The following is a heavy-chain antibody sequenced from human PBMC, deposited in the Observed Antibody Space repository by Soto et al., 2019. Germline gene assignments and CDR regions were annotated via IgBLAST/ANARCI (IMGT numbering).Heavy chain of an antibody. J-gene: IGHJ3*02. Sequence: QVQLQESGPGLVRPSETLSLTCSVSGGSISNYYWNWIRQPPGKGLEWIGYVYYSGSTHFHPSLTSRVTMSVDTSKNHFSLNLSSVTAADAAIYYCARAVNSGYPDTFDIWGQGTRVTVAS. CDR1: GGSISNYY. CDR2: VYYSGST. CDR3: ARAVNSGYPDTFDI. V-gene: IGHV4-59*01. D-gene: IGHD5-12*01.